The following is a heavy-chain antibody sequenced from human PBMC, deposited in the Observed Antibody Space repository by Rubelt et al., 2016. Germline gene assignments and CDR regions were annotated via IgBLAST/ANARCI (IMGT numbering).Heavy chain of an antibody. CDR1: GYTFTSYG. V-gene: IGHV1-18*01. Sequence: QVQMVQSGAEVKKPGASVKVSCKASGYTFTSYGISWVRQAPGQGLEWMGWISGYNGNTNYAQKLHGRVTMTTDTSTSTAYMELRSLRSDDTAVYYCAREGQIVVVVAALNYYYGMDVWGQGTTVTVSS. D-gene: IGHD2-15*01. CDR2: ISGYNGNT. J-gene: IGHJ6*02. CDR3: AREGQIVVVVAALNYYYGMDV.